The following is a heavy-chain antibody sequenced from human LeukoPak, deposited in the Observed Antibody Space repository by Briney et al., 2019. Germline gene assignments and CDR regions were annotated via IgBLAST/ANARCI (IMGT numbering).Heavy chain of an antibody. Sequence: GGSLRLSCAASGSTFSSYAMSWVRQTPGKGLEWVSAISGSGGSTYYADSVKGRFTISRDNAKNSLYLQMNSLRAEDTAVYYCAELGITMIGGVWGKGTTVTISS. CDR2: ISGSGGST. CDR3: AELGITMIGGV. V-gene: IGHV3-23*01. CDR1: GSTFSSYA. J-gene: IGHJ6*04. D-gene: IGHD3-10*02.